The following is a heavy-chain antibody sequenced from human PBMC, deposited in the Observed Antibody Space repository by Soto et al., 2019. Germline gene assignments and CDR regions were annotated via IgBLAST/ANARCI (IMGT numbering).Heavy chain of an antibody. V-gene: IGHV3-53*01. CDR1: GFTFSSYG. J-gene: IGHJ3*02. D-gene: IGHD1-26*01. CDR3: ARDGTLSAFDI. CDR2: IYSGGST. Sequence: GSLRLSCAASGFTFSSYGMHWVRQAPGKGLEWVAVIYSGGSTYYADSVKGRFTISRDNSRNTLYLQMNSLRAEDTAVYYCARDGTLSAFDIWGQGTMVTVSS.